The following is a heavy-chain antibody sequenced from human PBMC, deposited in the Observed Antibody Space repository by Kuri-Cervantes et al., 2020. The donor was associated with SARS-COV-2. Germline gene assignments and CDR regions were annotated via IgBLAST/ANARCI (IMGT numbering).Heavy chain of an antibody. CDR3: ACPHGYFDSWSGKTPFDN. Sequence: SVKVSCKASGGTFNNYAISWVRQAPGQGLEWMGGIIPVSTTPTYAQKFHGRVTLSADESMSTVYMELSSLTSEDTAMYYCACPHGYFDSWSGKTPFDNWGQGTLVTVSS. J-gene: IGHJ4*02. CDR1: GGTFNNYA. D-gene: IGHD3-3*01. CDR2: IIPVSTTP. V-gene: IGHV1-69*13.